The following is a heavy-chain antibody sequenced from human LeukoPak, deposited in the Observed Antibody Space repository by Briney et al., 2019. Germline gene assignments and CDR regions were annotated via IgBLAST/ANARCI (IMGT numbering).Heavy chain of an antibody. Sequence: SETLSLTCTVSGGSISSYYWSWIRQPAGKGLEWIGRTYTSGSTNYNPSLKSRVTMSVDTSKNQFSLKLSSVTAADTAVYYCARDRGGSGSYYDLPFDYWGQGTLVTVSS. D-gene: IGHD3-10*01. CDR1: GGSISSYY. CDR2: TYTSGST. J-gene: IGHJ4*02. V-gene: IGHV4-4*07. CDR3: ARDRGGSGSYYDLPFDY.